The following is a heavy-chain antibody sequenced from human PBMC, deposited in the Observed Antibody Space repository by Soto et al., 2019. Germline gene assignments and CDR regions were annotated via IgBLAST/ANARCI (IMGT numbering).Heavy chain of an antibody. CDR1: GYTFTSYG. CDR2: ISAYNGNT. Sequence: ASVKVSCKASGYTFTSYGIGWVRQAPGQGLEWMGWISAYNGNTNYAQKLQGRVTMTTDTSTSTAYMELRSLRSDDTAVYYCARDQEVGATSYYYYGMDVWGQGTTVTVSS. J-gene: IGHJ6*02. D-gene: IGHD1-26*01. V-gene: IGHV1-18*04. CDR3: ARDQEVGATSYYYYGMDV.